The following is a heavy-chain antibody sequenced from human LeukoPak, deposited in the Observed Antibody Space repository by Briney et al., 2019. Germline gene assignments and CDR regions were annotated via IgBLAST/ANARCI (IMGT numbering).Heavy chain of an antibody. CDR1: GGSISSSS. V-gene: IGHV4-59*01. J-gene: IGHJ6*02. Sequence: PSETLSLTCTVSGGSISSSSWSWGRQAPGKRREGFGFMWDSGDGDYNPSLRSRRTISVDTSTNHFSLKLTSVPAADTAVHYCARDDHSPHYHYAMGVWGQGITVTVSS. CDR3: ARDDHSPHYHYAMGV. CDR2: MWDSGDG. D-gene: IGHD4-11*01.